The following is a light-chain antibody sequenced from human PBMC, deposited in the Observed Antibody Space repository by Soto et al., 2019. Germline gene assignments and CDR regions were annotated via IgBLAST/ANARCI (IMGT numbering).Light chain of an antibody. V-gene: IGKV1-5*03. Sequence: DIQMTQSPSTLSASVGDRVTITCRASQTISNWLAWYQQRPGKAPNLLIYKASSLESGVSSRFSGSGSGTEFTLTISSLQPDDFATYYCQHYNSYPYTFGQGTKLESK. J-gene: IGKJ2*01. CDR1: QTISNW. CDR2: KAS. CDR3: QHYNSYPYT.